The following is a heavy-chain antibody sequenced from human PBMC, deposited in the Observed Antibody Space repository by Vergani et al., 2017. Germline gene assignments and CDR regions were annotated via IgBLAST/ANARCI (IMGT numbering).Heavy chain of an antibody. Sequence: EVQLVESGGGLVQPGRSLRLSCAASRFTFDDYAMHWVRQAPGKGLEWVSGISWNSGSIGYADSVKGRFTISRDNANNSLYLQMNSLRSEDTSLYYCAVGPRGCSGGSCYSHRLRWFDPWGQGTLVTVSS. CDR2: ISWNSGSI. V-gene: IGHV3-9*01. J-gene: IGHJ5*02. CDR3: AVGPRGCSGGSCYSHRLRWFDP. D-gene: IGHD2-15*01. CDR1: RFTFDDYA.